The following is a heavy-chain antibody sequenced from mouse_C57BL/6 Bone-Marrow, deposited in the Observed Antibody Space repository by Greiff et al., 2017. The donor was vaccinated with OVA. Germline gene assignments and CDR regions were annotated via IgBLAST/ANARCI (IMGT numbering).Heavy chain of an antibody. Sequence: DVQLVESGGDLVKPGGSLKLSCAASGFTFSSYGMSWVRQTPAKRLEWVATISSGGSYTYYPDSVKGRFTISRDNAKNTLYLPMCSLKSEDTAMNYCARHCDGYLNWYFDVWGTGTTVTVSS. J-gene: IGHJ1*03. D-gene: IGHD2-3*01. CDR2: ISSGGSYT. CDR1: GFTFSSYG. CDR3: ARHCDGYLNWYFDV. V-gene: IGHV5-6*01.